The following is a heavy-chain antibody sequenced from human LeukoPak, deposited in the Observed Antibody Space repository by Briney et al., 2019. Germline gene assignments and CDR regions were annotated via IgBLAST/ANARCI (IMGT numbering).Heavy chain of an antibody. J-gene: IGHJ3*02. D-gene: IGHD3-3*01. CDR3: AKDREWLSPSFDAFDI. V-gene: IGHV3-23*01. Sequence: GGSLRLSCAASGFTFSSYAMSWVRQAPGKGLEWVSVISGSLSDTYYADSVRGRFTISRDNSKNTLYLQMNSLRAEDTAVYYCAKDREWLSPSFDAFDIWGQGTMVTVSS. CDR2: ISGSLSDT. CDR1: GFTFSSYA.